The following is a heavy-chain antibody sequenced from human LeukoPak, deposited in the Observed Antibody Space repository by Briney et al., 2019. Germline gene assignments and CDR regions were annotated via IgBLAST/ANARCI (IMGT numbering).Heavy chain of an antibody. CDR1: GGSISSGGYY. D-gene: IGHD6-13*01. J-gene: IGHJ3*02. CDR3: ARAAAGDDAFDI. CDR2: INHSGST. V-gene: IGHV4-34*01. Sequence: SETLSLTCAVSGGSISSGGYYWSWIRQPPGKGLEWIGEINHSGSTNYNPSLKSRVTISVDASKNQFSLKLSSVTAADTAVYYCARAAAGDDAFDIWGQGTMVTVSS.